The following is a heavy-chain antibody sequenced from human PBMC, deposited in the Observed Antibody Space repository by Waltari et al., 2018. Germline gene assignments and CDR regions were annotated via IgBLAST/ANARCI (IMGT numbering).Heavy chain of an antibody. CDR1: GGSISSSSYY. V-gene: IGHV4-39*01. CDR3: ARLVPPSTQQLDAFDI. CDR2: IYYSGRT. Sequence: QLQLQESGPGLVKPSETLSLTCTVSGGSISSSSYYWGWIRQPPGKGLEWIGSIYYSGRTYYNPSLKSRVTISVDTSKNQFSLKLSSVTAADTAVYYCARLVPPSTQQLDAFDIWGQGTMVTVSS. J-gene: IGHJ3*02. D-gene: IGHD6-13*01.